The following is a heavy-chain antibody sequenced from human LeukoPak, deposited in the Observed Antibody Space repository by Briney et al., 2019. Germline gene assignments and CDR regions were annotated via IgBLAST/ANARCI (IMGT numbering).Heavy chain of an antibody. D-gene: IGHD3-10*01. V-gene: IGHV3-30*18. CDR3: AKDLKMVRGAIITFDRDYYYGMDV. CDR2: ISYDGSNK. Sequence: GRSLRLSCAASGFTFSSYGMHWVRQAPGKGLEWVAAISYDGSNKYYADSVKGRFTISRDNSKNTLYLQMNSLRAEDTAVYYCAKDLKMVRGAIITFDRDYYYGMDVWGQGTTVTVSS. CDR1: GFTFSSYG. J-gene: IGHJ6*02.